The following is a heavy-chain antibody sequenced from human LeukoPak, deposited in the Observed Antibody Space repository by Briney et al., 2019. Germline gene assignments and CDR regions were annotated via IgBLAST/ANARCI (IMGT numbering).Heavy chain of an antibody. CDR1: GGSMSNYY. V-gene: IGHV4-59*01. D-gene: IGHD6-13*01. Sequence: SETLSLTCSVSGGSMSNYYWSWIRQPPGKGLEWIGYIYYSGSTNYNPSLKSRVTISVDTSKNQFSLKLSSVTAADTAVYYCASGYSSSWYRFDYWGQGTLVTVSS. CDR3: ASGYSSSWYRFDY. J-gene: IGHJ4*02. CDR2: IYYSGST.